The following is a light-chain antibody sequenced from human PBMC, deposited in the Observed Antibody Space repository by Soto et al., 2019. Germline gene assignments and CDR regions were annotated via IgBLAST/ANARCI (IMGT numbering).Light chain of an antibody. Sequence: DIQMTQSPSTLSASVGDRVTITCRASQSISDSLAWYQQKPGKAPKLLIYEASTLKSGFTSRFSGSRSGTEYTLTISSLQPDDFAIYYCQQYNGYCTFGQGTKVEIK. CDR2: EAS. CDR3: QQYNGYCT. J-gene: IGKJ1*01. CDR1: QSISDS. V-gene: IGKV1-5*03.